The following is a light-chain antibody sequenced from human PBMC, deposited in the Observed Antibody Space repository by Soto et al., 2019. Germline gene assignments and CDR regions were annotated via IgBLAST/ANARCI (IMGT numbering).Light chain of an antibody. J-gene: IGKJ4*01. CDR2: WAS. V-gene: IGKV4-1*01. CDR3: QQYYGSPVT. CDR1: QSLLYTSNNRNY. Sequence: DIVMSQPRDSLAVYLGERATINCKSRQSLLYTSNNRNYLAWYQQKPGQSPKLLIYWASTRESGVPDRFSGSGSATDFTLTISSLQAEDVAVYYCQQYYGSPVTFGGGSKVDIK.